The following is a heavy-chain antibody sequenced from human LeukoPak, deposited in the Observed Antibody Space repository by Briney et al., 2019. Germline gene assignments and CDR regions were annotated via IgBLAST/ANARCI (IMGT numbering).Heavy chain of an antibody. D-gene: IGHD6-6*01. CDR2: ISSSSSYI. CDR3: ARDRYGSSYYFDY. Sequence: GSLRLSCAASGFTFSSYSMNWVRQAPGKGLEWVSSISSSSSYIYYADSVKGRFTISRDNAKNSLYLQMNSLRAEDTAVYYCARDRYGSSYYFDYWGQGTLVTVSS. CDR1: GFTFSSYS. J-gene: IGHJ4*02. V-gene: IGHV3-21*01.